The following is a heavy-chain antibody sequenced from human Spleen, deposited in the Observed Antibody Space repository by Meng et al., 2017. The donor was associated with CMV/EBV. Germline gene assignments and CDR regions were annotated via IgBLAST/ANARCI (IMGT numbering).Heavy chain of an antibody. CDR1: GFTLSKFV. CDR3: AKDSPRVAAWEYFDY. V-gene: IGHV3-23*01. Sequence: SGFTLSKFVMSWVGQAPGKGLEWVSSISDSGSNTYYADSVKGRFTISRDNSKSTLYLQMNSLRAEDTAVYYCAKDSPRVAAWEYFDYWGQGTLVTVSS. D-gene: IGHD6-13*01. CDR2: ISDSGSNT. J-gene: IGHJ4*02.